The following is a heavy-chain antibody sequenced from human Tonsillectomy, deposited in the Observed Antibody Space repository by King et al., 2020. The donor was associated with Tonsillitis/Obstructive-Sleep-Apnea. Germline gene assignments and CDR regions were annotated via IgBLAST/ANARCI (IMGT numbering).Heavy chain of an antibody. J-gene: IGHJ4*02. Sequence: VQLVESGGGLVQPGGSLRLSCAASGFTFSNYAMSWVRQAPGKGLEWVSGISGSGSSTYYADSVKGRVTISRDNSKNTLYLQMNSLRAEDTAVYYCAKMLGVVVVTAVMDFDYWGQGTLVTVSS. D-gene: IGHD2-21*02. CDR2: ISGSGSST. V-gene: IGHV3-23*04. CDR3: AKMLGVVVVTAVMDFDY. CDR1: GFTFSNYA.